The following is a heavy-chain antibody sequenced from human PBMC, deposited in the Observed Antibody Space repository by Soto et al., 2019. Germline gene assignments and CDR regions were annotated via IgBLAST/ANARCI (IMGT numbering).Heavy chain of an antibody. D-gene: IGHD4-4*01. CDR3: AKVPTGEMATVFQAFDI. CDR1: GFTFSSYA. CDR2: ISGSGVST. J-gene: IGHJ3*02. Sequence: PGGSLRLSCAASGFTFSSYAMSWVRQAPGKGPEWVSAISGSGVSTYYADSVKGRFAVSRDNSKSTLYLQMNSLRDEDTAVYYCAKVPTGEMATVFQAFDIWGQGTMVTVSS. V-gene: IGHV3-23*01.